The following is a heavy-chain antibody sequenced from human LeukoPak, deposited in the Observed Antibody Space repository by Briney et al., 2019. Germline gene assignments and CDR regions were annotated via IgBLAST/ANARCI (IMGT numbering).Heavy chain of an antibody. J-gene: IGHJ6*03. Sequence: SETLSLTCNVSGDSVSTGLHYYSWIRQHPGEGLGWIGCTHYSGSTHYKSSLRSRLIISLDTSKNQVSLKVTSVTAADTAVYYCARGRRGKYSPYFYYHMDVWGTGTPVTVSS. CDR2: THYSGST. D-gene: IGHD1-26*01. CDR3: ARGRRGKYSPYFYYHMDV. V-gene: IGHV4-31*03. CDR1: GDSVSTGLHY.